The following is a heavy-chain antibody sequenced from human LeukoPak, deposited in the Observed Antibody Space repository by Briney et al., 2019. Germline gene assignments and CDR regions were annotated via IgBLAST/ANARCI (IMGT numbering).Heavy chain of an antibody. CDR2: IYTSGST. J-gene: IGHJ6*03. CDR3: ARKLSSGSYYYYYYMDV. V-gene: IGHV4-61*02. Sequence: SETLSLTCTVSGGSISSGSYYWSWIRQPAGKGLEWIGRIYTSGSTNYNPSLKSRVTISVDTSKNQFSLKLSSVTAADTAVYYCARKLSSGSYYYYYYMDVWGKGTTVTISS. CDR1: GGSISSGSYY. D-gene: IGHD1-26*01.